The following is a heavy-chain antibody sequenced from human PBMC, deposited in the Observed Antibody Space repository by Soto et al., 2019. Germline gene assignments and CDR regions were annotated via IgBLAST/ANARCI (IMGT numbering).Heavy chain of an antibody. D-gene: IGHD3-10*01. CDR2: VNHSGST. J-gene: IGHJ5*01. Sequence: QVQLQQWGAGLLKPSETLSLTCAVYGGSFSDYSWSWIRQPPGKGLEWIGEVNHSGSTNYNPSLKSRVTISVDPSQHRFSLKVIFVTAADTAVYYCARSPMVRGWDWFDPWGQGTLVTVSS. V-gene: IGHV4-34*01. CDR3: ARSPMVRGWDWFDP. CDR1: GGSFSDYS.